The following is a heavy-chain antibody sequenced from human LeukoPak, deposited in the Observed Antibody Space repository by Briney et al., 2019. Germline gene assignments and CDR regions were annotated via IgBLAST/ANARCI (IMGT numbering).Heavy chain of an antibody. Sequence: PGRSLRLSCAASGFTFSSYGMHWVRQAPGKGLEWVAVIYYDGSNKYYADSVKGRFTISRDNSKNTLYLQMNSLRAEDTAVYYCARERYDFRAYYFDYWGQGTLVTVSS. J-gene: IGHJ4*02. D-gene: IGHD3-3*01. CDR1: GFTFSSYG. CDR2: IYYDGSNK. CDR3: ARERYDFRAYYFDY. V-gene: IGHV3-33*01.